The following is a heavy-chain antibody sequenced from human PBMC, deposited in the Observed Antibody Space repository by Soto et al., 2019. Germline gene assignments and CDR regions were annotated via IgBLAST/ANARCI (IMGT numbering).Heavy chain of an antibody. J-gene: IGHJ6*02. CDR2: IIPIFGTA. V-gene: IGHV1-69*13. CDR1: GGTFSSYA. CDR3: ASSAMDHYYYGMDV. Sequence: SVKVSCKASGGTFSSYAISWVRQAPGEGLEWMGGIIPIFGTANYAQKFQGRVTITADESTSTAYMELSSLRSEDTAVYYCASSAMDHYYYGMDVWGQGNTVTVSS. D-gene: IGHD5-18*01.